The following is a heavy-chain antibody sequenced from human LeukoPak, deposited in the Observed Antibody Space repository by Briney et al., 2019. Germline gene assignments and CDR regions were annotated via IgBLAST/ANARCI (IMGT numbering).Heavy chain of an antibody. D-gene: IGHD2-2*01. CDR1: GGSFSGYY. V-gene: IGHV4-34*01. J-gene: IGHJ4*02. CDR3: ARETPPGQLLQGISLYFDY. CDR2: INHSGST. Sequence: SEILSLTCAVYGGSFSGYYWSWIRQPPGKGLEWIGEINHSGSTNYNPSLKSRVTISVDTSKNQFSLKLSSVTAADTAVYYCARETPPGQLLQGISLYFDYWGQGTLVTVSS.